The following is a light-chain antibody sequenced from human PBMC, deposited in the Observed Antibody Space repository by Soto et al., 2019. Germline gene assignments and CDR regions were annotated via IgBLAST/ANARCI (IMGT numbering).Light chain of an antibody. V-gene: IGKV3-11*01. J-gene: IGKJ4*01. CDR2: EAS. CDR3: QQRSYWLS. CDR1: QSVSNY. Sequence: EIVLTQSPATLSLSPGERATLSCRASQSVSNYLAWYQQKPGQAPRLLIYEASNRASGIPARFSGSGSGTDFTLTISSLDPEDVAVYYCQQRSYWLSFGGGTKVEIK.